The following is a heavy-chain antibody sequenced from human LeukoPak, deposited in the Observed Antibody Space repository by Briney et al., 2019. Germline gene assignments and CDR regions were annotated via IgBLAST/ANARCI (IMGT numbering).Heavy chain of an antibody. V-gene: IGHV4-34*01. CDR1: GGSFSGYY. J-gene: IGHJ4*02. Sequence: PSETLSLTCAVYGGSFSGYYWSWIRQPPGKGLEWIGEINHSGSTNYNPSLKSRVTISVDTSKNQFSLKLRSVTATDTAVYYCARGQWLDNSWGQGTLVTVSS. D-gene: IGHD6-19*01. CDR3: ARGQWLDNS. CDR2: INHSGST.